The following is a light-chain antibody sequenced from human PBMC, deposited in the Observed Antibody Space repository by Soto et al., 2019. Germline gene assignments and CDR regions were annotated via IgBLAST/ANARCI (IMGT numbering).Light chain of an antibody. CDR1: QDVSIS. Sequence: LTQSPATLSLSPGDRAILSCRASQDVSISLGWYQQKPGQAPRLLIYDASNRATGIPDRFSGSGSGTDFTLTSSSLEPEDFAVYYCLTRASWRSFGQGTKLEIK. CDR2: DAS. V-gene: IGKV3D-11*01. J-gene: IGKJ2*01. CDR3: LTRASWRS.